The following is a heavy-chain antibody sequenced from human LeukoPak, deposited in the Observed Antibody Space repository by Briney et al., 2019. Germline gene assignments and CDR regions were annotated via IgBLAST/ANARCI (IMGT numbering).Heavy chain of an antibody. CDR1: GFTLSSYS. V-gene: IGHV3-48*04. CDR3: ARGKTGSYYSRGYYMDV. D-gene: IGHD3-10*01. J-gene: IGHJ6*03. CDR2: ISSSGITI. Sequence: GGSLRLSCAASGFTLSSYSMNWVRQAPGKGLEWVSYISSSGITIYYADSVKGRFTISRDNAKNSLYLQMNSLRAEDTAVYYCARGKTGSYYSRGYYMDVWGKGTTVTISS.